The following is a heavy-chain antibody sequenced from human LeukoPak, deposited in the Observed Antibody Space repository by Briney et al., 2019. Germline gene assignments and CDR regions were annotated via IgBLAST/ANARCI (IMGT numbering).Heavy chain of an antibody. V-gene: IGHV3-30-3*01. CDR1: GFSFSSYA. J-gene: IGHJ4*02. CDR3: ARISLDGNIVATIWNYFDY. Sequence: PGASLLLSCAATGFSFSSYAMRWVRQAASKGLEWVAVISYDGSNKYYADSVKGQFTISRDNSKTTLSLQMNSLRAEDTAVYYCARISLDGNIVATIWNYFDYWGQGTLVTVSS. D-gene: IGHD5-12*01. CDR2: ISYDGSNK.